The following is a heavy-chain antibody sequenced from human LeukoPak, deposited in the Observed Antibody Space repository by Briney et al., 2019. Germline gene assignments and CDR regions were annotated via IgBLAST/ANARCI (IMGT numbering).Heavy chain of an antibody. CDR2: INSDGSTT. CDR1: GFTFSSYW. CDR3: ARVNPGITFDY. D-gene: IGHD1/OR15-1a*01. V-gene: IGHV3-74*01. Sequence: GGSLRLSCAASGFTFSSYWMHWVRQAPGKGLVWVSRINSDGSTTSYADSVTGRFTISRDNAKNTLFLQMNGLRAEDTAMYYCARVNPGITFDYWGQGTLVTVSS. J-gene: IGHJ4*02.